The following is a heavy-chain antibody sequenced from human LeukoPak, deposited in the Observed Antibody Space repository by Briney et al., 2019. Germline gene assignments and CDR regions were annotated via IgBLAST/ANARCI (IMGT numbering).Heavy chain of an antibody. V-gene: IGHV3-30*18. CDR3: AKDGDYYDSSGYYYDPPELGCGMDV. J-gene: IGHJ6*02. CDR2: ISYDGSNK. D-gene: IGHD3-22*01. Sequence: PGGSLRLSCAASGFTFSSYGMHWVRQAPGKGLEWVAVISYDGSNKYYADSVKGRFTISGDNSKNTLYLQMNSLRAEDTAVYYCAKDGDYYDSSGYYYDPPELGCGMDVWGQGTTVTVSS. CDR1: GFTFSSYG.